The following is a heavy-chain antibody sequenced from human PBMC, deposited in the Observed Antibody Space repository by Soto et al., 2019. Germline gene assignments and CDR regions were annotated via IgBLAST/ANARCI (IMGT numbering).Heavy chain of an antibody. Sequence: GQSLKISCKGSGYNFAGYWIAWVRQMPGKGLELMGIIYPSDSDTRYRPSFQGQVTISADKSISSAYLQWSSLRASDTAMYYCARGGVSTRTFDYWAQGTPVTVSS. CDR3: ARGGVSTRTFDY. V-gene: IGHV5-51*01. CDR2: IYPSDSDT. D-gene: IGHD3-3*01. CDR1: GYNFAGYW. J-gene: IGHJ4*02.